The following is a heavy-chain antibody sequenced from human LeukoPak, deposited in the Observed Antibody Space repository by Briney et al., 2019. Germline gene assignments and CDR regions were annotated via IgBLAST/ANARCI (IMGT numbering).Heavy chain of an antibody. CDR1: SGSITSGGYY. CDR3: ARAPKGMTTVRYYYYYYMDV. J-gene: IGHJ6*03. CDR2: IYYSGST. Sequence: SQTLSLTCTVSSGSITSGGYYWTWIRQHPGKGLEWIGYIYYSGSTFYNPSLKSRVTMSVDTSKNQFSLKLSSVTAADTAVYYCARAPKGMTTVRYYYYYYMDVWGKGTTVTVSS. D-gene: IGHD4-11*01. V-gene: IGHV4-31*03.